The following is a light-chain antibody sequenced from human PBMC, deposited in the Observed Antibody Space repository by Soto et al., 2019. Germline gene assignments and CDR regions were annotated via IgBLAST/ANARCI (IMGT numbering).Light chain of an antibody. CDR2: RIS. Sequence: EIVLTQSPGTLSLPPGERATLSCRASQSVGRNYLAWYQQKPGQAPRLLIHRISTRATGIPDRFSGSGFATDFTLTISRLEPEDFAVYYCQQYDNAPQTFGQGTKVDI. J-gene: IGKJ1*01. CDR1: QSVGRNY. CDR3: QQYDNAPQT. V-gene: IGKV3-20*01.